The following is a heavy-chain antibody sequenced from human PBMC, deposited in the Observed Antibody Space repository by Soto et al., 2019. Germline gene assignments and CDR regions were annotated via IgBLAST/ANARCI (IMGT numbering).Heavy chain of an antibody. D-gene: IGHD1-26*01. J-gene: IGHJ4*02. CDR1: GFTYSTYT. V-gene: IGHV3-30*04. CDR3: ARDPLVGAPDYFDY. Sequence: PGGSLRLSCAASGFTYSTYTMHWVRQAPGKGLEWVAVISYDAKTKYYADSVKGRFTISRDNSKNTLYLQMNSLRAEDTAVYYCARDPLVGAPDYFDYWGQGTLVTVSS. CDR2: ISYDAKTK.